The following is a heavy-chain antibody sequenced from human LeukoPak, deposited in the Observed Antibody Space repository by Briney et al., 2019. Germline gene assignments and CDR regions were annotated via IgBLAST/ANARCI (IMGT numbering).Heavy chain of an antibody. CDR2: ISSSGSTI. CDR1: GSTFSSYE. CDR3: ARDAEMATTYYFDY. D-gene: IGHD5-24*01. Sequence: GGSLRLSCAASGSTFSSYEMNWVRQAPGKGLEWVSYISSSGSTIYYADSVKGRFTISRDNSKNTLYLQMNSLRAEDTGVYYCARDAEMATTYYFDYWGQGTLVTVSS. J-gene: IGHJ4*02. V-gene: IGHV3-48*03.